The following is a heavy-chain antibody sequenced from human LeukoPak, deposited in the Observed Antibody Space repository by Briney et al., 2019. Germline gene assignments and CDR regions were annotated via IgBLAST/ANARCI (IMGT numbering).Heavy chain of an antibody. Sequence: SETLSLTCTVSGRSISSYHWSWIRKPPGKGREGIGYIYYSGSTNYNPSLKMRVTISVDTSKNQFSLKLSSVTAADTAVYYCARVGSSGSPIGGFDPWGQGTLVTVSS. D-gene: IGHD3-22*01. J-gene: IGHJ5*02. V-gene: IGHV4-59*01. CDR2: IYYSGST. CDR1: GRSISSYH. CDR3: ARVGSSGSPIGGFDP.